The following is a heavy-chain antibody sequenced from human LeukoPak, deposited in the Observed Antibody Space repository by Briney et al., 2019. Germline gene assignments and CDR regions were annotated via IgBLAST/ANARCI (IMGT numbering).Heavy chain of an antibody. CDR1: GFTFSSYG. CDR3: GIVPAAMAPGDY. J-gene: IGHJ4*02. D-gene: IGHD2-2*01. CDR2: IRYDGSNK. Sequence: GGSLRLSCAASGFTFSSYGMHWVRQDPGKGLEWVAFIRYDGSNKYYADSVKGRFTISRDNSKNTLYLQMNSLRAEDTAVYYCGIVPAAMAPGDYWGQGTLVTVSS. V-gene: IGHV3-30*02.